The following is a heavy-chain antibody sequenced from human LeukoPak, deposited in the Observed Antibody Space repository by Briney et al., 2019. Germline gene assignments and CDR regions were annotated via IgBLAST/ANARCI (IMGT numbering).Heavy chain of an antibody. V-gene: IGHV4-31*03. CDR3: AKDPYTMVRGRLPGNYYFDY. J-gene: IGHJ4*02. Sequence: PSETLSLTCTVSGGSISSGGHYWSWIRQHPGKGLEWIGYIYYSGSTYYNPSLKSRVSISVDTSKNQFSLRLSSVTAADTAVYYCAKDPYTMVRGRLPGNYYFDYWGQGALVTVSS. CDR1: GGSISSGGHY. D-gene: IGHD3-10*01. CDR2: IYYSGST.